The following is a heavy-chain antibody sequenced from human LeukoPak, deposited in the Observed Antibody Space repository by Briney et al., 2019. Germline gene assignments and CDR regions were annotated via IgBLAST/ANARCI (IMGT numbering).Heavy chain of an antibody. CDR3: ARGDYYGSGSYYRRPFDY. CDR1: GGSISSYY. CDR2: IYYSGST. D-gene: IGHD3-10*01. Sequence: SETLSLTCTVSGGSISSYYWSWIRQPPGKGLEWIGYIYYSGSTNYNPSLKSRVTISVDTSKNQFSLKLSSVTAAGTAVYYCARGDYYGSGSYYRRPFDYWGQGTLVTVSS. J-gene: IGHJ4*02. V-gene: IGHV4-59*01.